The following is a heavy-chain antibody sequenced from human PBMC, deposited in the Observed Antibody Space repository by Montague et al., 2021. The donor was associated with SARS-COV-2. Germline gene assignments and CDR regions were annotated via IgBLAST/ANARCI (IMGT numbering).Heavy chain of an antibody. CDR3: ARGMIRGVTTPFDY. V-gene: IGHV4-39*02. J-gene: IGHJ4*02. CDR2: IYYSGTT. Sequence: SETLSLTCSVSSGSIISSGYYWGWIRQPPGKELEWIGNIYYSGTTXYXXXXQXRGTISVDTSENHLSLRLSSVTAADTAVYFCARGMIRGVTTPFDYWGQGSQVTVSS. D-gene: IGHD3-10*01. CDR1: SGSIISSGYY.